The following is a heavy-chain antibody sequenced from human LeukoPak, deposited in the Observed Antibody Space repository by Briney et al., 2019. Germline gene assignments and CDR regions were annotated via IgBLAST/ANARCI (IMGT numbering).Heavy chain of an antibody. V-gene: IGHV3-7*01. D-gene: IGHD5-18*01. CDR1: GSNFTKQW. CDR3: ARDSSDYGYEEWK. J-gene: IGHJ4*02. CDR2: IKQDGTEK. Sequence: GGSVRLSCAATGSNFTKQWMSWVRQAPGRGREWVANIKQDGTEKYYVDSVKSGFTISRENAQKSVYLHMNSLRVEETAVYYCARDSSDYGYEEWKWGQGSLVTVSS.